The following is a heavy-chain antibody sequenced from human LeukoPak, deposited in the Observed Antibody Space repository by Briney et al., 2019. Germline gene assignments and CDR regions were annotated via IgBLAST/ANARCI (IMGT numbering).Heavy chain of an antibody. V-gene: IGHV4-4*02. CDR3: ARGIYCSSTGCWFDY. J-gene: IGHJ4*02. D-gene: IGHD2-2*01. CDR1: GGSISSSYW. Sequence: PSQTLSLTCAVSGGSISSSYWWSWVRQPPGKGLEWIGEIYHSGSTNYNPSLKSRVTISVDKSKNQFSLKLSSVTAADTAVYYCARGIYCSSTGCWFDYWGQGTLVSVSS. CDR2: IYHSGST.